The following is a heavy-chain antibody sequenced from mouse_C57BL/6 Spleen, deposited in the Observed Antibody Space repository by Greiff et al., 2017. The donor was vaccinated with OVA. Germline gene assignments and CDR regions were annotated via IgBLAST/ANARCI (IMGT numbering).Heavy chain of an antibody. Sequence: VQRVESGPELVKPGASVKISCKASGYAFSSSWMNWVKQRPGKGLEWIGRIYPGDGDTNYNGKFKGKATLTADKSSSTAYMQLSSLTSEDSAVYFCARSHDYPWGQGTLVTVSA. V-gene: IGHV1-82*01. J-gene: IGHJ3*01. CDR2: IYPGDGDT. CDR1: GYAFSSSW. D-gene: IGHD2-4*01. CDR3: ARSHDYP.